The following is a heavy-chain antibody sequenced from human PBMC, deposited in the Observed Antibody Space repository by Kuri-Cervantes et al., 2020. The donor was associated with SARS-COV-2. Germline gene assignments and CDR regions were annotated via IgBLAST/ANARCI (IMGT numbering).Heavy chain of an antibody. CDR2: IYHSGST. D-gene: IGHD6-6*01. CDR3: ARETPTYSSSIDY. V-gene: IGHV4-30-2*01. Sequence: SETLSLTCTVSGGSISSGGYYWSWIRQPPGKGLEWIGYIYHSGSTYYNPSLKSRVTISVDRSKNQFSLKLSSVTAADTAVYYCARETPTYSSSIDYWGQGTLVTVSS. CDR1: GGSISSGGYY. J-gene: IGHJ4*02.